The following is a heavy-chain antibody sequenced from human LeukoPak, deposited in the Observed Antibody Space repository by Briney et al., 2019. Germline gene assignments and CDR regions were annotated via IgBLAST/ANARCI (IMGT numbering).Heavy chain of an antibody. D-gene: IGHD6-19*01. Sequence: PGGSLRLSCAASGFTFSSYSRNWVRQAPGKGLDWVSSISSSSSYIYYADSVKGRFTISRDNAKNSLYLQMNSLRAEDTAVYYCARETIAVAGTDYWGQGTLVTVSS. V-gene: IGHV3-21*01. CDR2: ISSSSSYI. J-gene: IGHJ4*02. CDR3: ARETIAVAGTDY. CDR1: GFTFSSYS.